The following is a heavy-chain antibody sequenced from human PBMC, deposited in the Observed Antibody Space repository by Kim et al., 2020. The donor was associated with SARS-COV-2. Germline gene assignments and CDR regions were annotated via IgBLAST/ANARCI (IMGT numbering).Heavy chain of an antibody. CDR2: ISGSGDST. D-gene: IGHD1-7*01. CDR3: AKWATNFPGY. V-gene: IGHV3-23*01. Sequence: GGSLRLSCAASGFTFSTYAMGWVRQGPGKGLEWVSIISGSGDSTYYADSVKGRFTISRDNPKNTLYMQMSSLRAEDTAIYYCAKWATNFPGYWGQGTLVTVSS. J-gene: IGHJ4*02. CDR1: GFTFSTYA.